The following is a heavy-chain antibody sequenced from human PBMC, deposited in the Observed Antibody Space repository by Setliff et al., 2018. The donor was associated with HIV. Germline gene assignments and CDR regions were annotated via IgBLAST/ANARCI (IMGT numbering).Heavy chain of an antibody. CDR3: ARRHYDFWSGYYNWFDP. CDR1: GGSISSSNW. D-gene: IGHD3-3*01. J-gene: IGHJ5*02. CDR2: IYDSGST. V-gene: IGHV4-4*02. Sequence: SETLSLTCAVSGGSISSSNWWSWVRQPPGKGMEWIGFIYDSGSTNYNPSLESRVTISVDTSKNQFSLKLSSVTAADTAVYYCARRHYDFWSGYYNWFDPWGQGTLVTVSS.